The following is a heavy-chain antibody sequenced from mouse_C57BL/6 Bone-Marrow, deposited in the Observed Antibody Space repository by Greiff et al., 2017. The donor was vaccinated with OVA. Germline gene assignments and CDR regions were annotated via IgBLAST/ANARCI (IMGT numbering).Heavy chain of an antibody. D-gene: IGHD4-1*01. V-gene: IGHV3-6*01. CDR3: ASLTPYYFDY. J-gene: IGHJ2*01. Sequence: VQLQQSGPGLVKPSQSLSLTCSVTGYSITSGYYWNWIRQFPGNKLEWMGYISYDGSNHYNPSLKNRISITRDTSKNQFFLKLNSVTTEDTATYYCASLTPYYFDYWGQGTTLTVSS. CDR1: GYSITSGYY. CDR2: ISYDGSN.